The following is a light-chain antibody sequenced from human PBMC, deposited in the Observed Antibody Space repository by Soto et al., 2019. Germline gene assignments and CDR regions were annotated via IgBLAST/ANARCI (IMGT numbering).Light chain of an antibody. V-gene: IGKV3-15*01. J-gene: IGKJ2*01. CDR3: QKYNEWPPYT. CDR2: GAS. Sequence: EILMTQYPVTLSVSPGESATLSCMASQSVAYNLAWYQQKPGQAPRLLIYGASTRATDIPARFSGSGFGTEFTLTINSLQYEDFAVYDCQKYNEWPPYTFGQGTKLHIK. CDR1: QSVAYN.